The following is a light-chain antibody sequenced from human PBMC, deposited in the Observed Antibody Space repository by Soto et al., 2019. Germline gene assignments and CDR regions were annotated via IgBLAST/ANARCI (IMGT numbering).Light chain of an antibody. V-gene: IGKV1-12*01. CDR2: SAS. CDR3: QQDNSFPRT. J-gene: IGKJ4*01. Sequence: DIQMTQSPSSVSASVGDRVTITCRAIQGFSTWLAWYRRKPGRAPELLIYSASSLHSGVPSRFSGSGSGTDFTLTISSLQPEDFATYYCQQDNSFPRTFGGGTEVEIK. CDR1: QGFSTW.